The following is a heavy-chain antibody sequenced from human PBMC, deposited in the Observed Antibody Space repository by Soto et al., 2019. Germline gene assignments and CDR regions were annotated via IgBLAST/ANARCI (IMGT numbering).Heavy chain of an antibody. J-gene: IGHJ6*02. Sequence: QVQLVQSGAEVKKPGSSVRVSCKASGGTLRNYGISWVRQAPGQGLEWMGGIIPVFRTANYAQKFQGRVTITGDESTSTVYIDVTSLRSEHTAVYYWSRGDSTKIVVTTYYGMDVWGQGTTVTVSS. V-gene: IGHV1-69*12. CDR2: IIPVFRTA. D-gene: IGHD4-17*01. CDR1: GGTLRNYG. CDR3: SRGDSTKIVVTTYYGMDV.